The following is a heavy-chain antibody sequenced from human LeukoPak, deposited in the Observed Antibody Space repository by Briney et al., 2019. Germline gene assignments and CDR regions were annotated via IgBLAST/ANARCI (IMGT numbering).Heavy chain of an antibody. CDR3: AKSPRGPRYGSGSTRAPFDY. D-gene: IGHD3-10*01. CDR2: ISSSGSTI. V-gene: IGHV3-11*04. J-gene: IGHJ4*02. CDR1: GFTFSDYY. Sequence: TGGSLRLSCAASGFTFSDYYMSWIRQAPGKGLEWVSYISSSGSTIYYADSVKGRFTISRDNSKNTLYLQMNSLRAEDTAVYYCAKSPRGPRYGSGSTRAPFDYWGQGTLVTVSS.